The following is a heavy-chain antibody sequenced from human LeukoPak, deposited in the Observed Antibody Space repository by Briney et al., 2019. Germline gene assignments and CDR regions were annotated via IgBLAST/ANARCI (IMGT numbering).Heavy chain of an antibody. Sequence: PGGSLRLSCAASGFTFSSYWMSWVRQAPGKGLEWVANIKQDGSEKYYVDSVKGRFTISRDNAKNSLYLQMNSLRAEDTAVCYCARERGYSGYDFYYFDYWGQGTLVTVSS. J-gene: IGHJ4*02. CDR3: ARERGYSGYDFYYFDY. CDR1: GFTFSSYW. D-gene: IGHD5-12*01. V-gene: IGHV3-7*01. CDR2: IKQDGSEK.